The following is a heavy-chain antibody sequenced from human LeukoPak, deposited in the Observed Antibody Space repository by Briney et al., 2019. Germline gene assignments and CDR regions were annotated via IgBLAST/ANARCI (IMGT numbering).Heavy chain of an antibody. D-gene: IGHD3-22*01. Sequence: GGSLRLSCAASGFTFSSYWMSWVRQAPGKGLEWVANIKQDGSDKYYVDSVKGRFTIYRDNAKNSLSLQMNSRICEDTAVYYCARGPIVGEDYFDYWGEGAL. V-gene: IGHV3-7*01. J-gene: IGHJ4*02. CDR1: GFTFSSYW. CDR2: IKQDGSDK. CDR3: ARGPIVGEDYFDY.